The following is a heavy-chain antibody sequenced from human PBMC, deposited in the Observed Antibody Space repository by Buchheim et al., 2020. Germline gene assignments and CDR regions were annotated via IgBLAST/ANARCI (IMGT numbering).Heavy chain of an antibody. D-gene: IGHD3-22*01. CDR2: IGGSGAGT. V-gene: IGHV3-23*01. J-gene: IGHJ4*02. Sequence: EVQLLESGGGLVQPGGSLRLSCAASAFTFSSYAMSWVRQAPGKGLEWVSTIGGSGAGTYYADSVKGRFTISRDNSKNTLYLQMNSLRAEDTAVYYCAKRAYYSSQREYYFDYWGQGTL. CDR1: AFTFSSYA. CDR3: AKRAYYSSQREYYFDY.